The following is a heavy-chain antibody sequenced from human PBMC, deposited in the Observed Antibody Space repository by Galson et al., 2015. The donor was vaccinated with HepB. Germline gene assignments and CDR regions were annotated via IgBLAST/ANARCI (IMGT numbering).Heavy chain of an antibody. CDR1: GGTFSSYA. V-gene: IGHV1-69*13. D-gene: IGHD3-22*01. J-gene: IGHJ1*01. CDR2: IIPIFGTA. CDR3: ARGGRAVITEYFQH. Sequence: SVKVSCKASGGTFSSYAISWVRQAPGQGLEWMGGIIPIFGTANYAQKFQGRVTITADESTSTAYMELSSLRSEDTAVYYCARGGRAVITEYFQHWGQGTLVTVSS.